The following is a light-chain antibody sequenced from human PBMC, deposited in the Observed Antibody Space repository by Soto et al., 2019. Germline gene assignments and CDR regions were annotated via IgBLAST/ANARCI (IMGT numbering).Light chain of an antibody. V-gene: IGKV3-11*01. CDR1: QSVSSY. CDR3: QQWRT. J-gene: IGKJ1*01. CDR2: DAS. Sequence: DIVLTQSPATLFLSPGERAILSCRASQSVSSYLAWYQQKPGQAPRLLIYDASNRATGIPARFSGSGSGTDFTLTISSLEPEDFAVYYCQQWRTFGQGTKVDIK.